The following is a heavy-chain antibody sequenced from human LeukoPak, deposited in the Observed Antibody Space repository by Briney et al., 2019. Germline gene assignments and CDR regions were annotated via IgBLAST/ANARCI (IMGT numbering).Heavy chain of an antibody. CDR1: GFTFSSYN. CDR2: ISSSGSTI. V-gene: IGHV3-48*04. CDR3: ARGVAYGDYASAFDI. D-gene: IGHD4-17*01. Sequence: GGSLRLSCGASGFTFSSYNMNWVRQAPGKGLEWVSYISSSGSTIYYADSVKGRFTISRDNAKNSLYLQMNSLRAEDTAVYYCARGVAYGDYASAFDIWGQGTMVTVSS. J-gene: IGHJ3*02.